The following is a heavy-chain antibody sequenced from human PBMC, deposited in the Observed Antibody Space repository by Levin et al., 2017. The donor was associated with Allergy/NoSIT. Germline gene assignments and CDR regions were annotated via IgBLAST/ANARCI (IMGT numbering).Heavy chain of an antibody. CDR2: INSDGSNT. V-gene: IGHV3-74*01. J-gene: IGHJ4*02. D-gene: IGHD2-2*01. CDR3: ARGGCSSTRFLGN. CDR1: GLTFSNYW. Sequence: GGSLRLSCAASGLTFSNYWMHWVRQAPGKGLVWVSHINSDGSNTNYADSAKGRFTITRDNAKNMLYLQMNSLRDKDTAVYYCARGGCSSTRFLGNWGQGTLVTVSP.